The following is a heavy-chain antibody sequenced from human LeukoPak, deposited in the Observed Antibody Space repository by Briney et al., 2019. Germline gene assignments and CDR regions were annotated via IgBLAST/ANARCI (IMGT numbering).Heavy chain of an antibody. CDR3: AKDRNGWLRDVDY. D-gene: IGHD6-19*01. CDR2: INSDGST. CDR1: GFAFSTYW. V-gene: IGHV3-74*01. J-gene: IGHJ4*02. Sequence: GGSLRLSCATSGFAFSTYWMHWVRQAPGKGLVWVSRINSDGSTVYADSVKGRFTISRDNAKNTLYLQMNSLRVEDTAVYYCAKDRNGWLRDVDYWGQGTLVTVSS.